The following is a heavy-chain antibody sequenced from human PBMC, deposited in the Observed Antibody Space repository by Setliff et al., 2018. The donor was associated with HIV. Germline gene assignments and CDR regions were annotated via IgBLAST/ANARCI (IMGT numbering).Heavy chain of an antibody. V-gene: IGHV3-23*01. CDR3: AKTYNWNDVHYYYMDV. CDR1: GFRFRGHA. CDR2: ISGSGGST. Sequence: PGGSLRLSCVASGFRFRGHAMNWVRQAPGKGLEWVSVISGSGGSTFYADSVKGRFTISRDNSKNTVYLQMNSLRAEDTAVYYCAKTYNWNDVHYYYMDVWGKGTTVTVSS. J-gene: IGHJ6*03. D-gene: IGHD1-1*01.